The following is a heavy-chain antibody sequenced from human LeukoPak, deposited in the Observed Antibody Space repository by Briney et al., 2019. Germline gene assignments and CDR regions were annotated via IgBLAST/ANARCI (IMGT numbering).Heavy chain of an antibody. CDR1: GFTFSSYA. J-gene: IGHJ4*02. V-gene: IGHV3-23*01. Sequence: PGGSLRLSCAASGFTFSSYAMSWVRQAPGKGLEWVSAIISSGGSTYYADSVKGRFTISRDNAKNSLYLQMNSLRAEDTAVYYCAGYSSSTGNWGQGTLVTVSS. D-gene: IGHD2-2*01. CDR2: IISSGGST. CDR3: AGYSSSTGN.